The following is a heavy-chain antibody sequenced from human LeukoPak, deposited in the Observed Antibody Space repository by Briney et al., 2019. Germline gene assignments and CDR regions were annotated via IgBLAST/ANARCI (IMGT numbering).Heavy chain of an antibody. D-gene: IGHD2-2*01. CDR1: GFTLSRYG. Sequence: DGSLRLSCSASGFTLSRYGMHWVRQAPGKGLEYVSGISSNGGSTNYADSVKGRFTISRDNSKNTLHLQMSSLRAEDTAVYYCVKGYCSSISCSLIDYGCQGSLVIVSS. CDR3: VKGYCSSISCSLIDY. J-gene: IGHJ4*02. CDR2: ISSNGGST. V-gene: IGHV3-64D*06.